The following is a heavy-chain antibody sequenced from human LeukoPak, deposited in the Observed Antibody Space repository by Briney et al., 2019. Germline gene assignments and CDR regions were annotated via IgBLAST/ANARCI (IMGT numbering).Heavy chain of an antibody. V-gene: IGHV1-24*01. Sequence: ASVKVSCKVSGYTLTELSMHWVRQAPGKGLEWMGGFDPEDGETIYAQKFQGRVTMTTDTSTSTAYMELRSLRYDDTAVYYCARQTSTYYSADYWGQGTLVTVSS. CDR1: GYTLTELS. D-gene: IGHD3-22*01. CDR3: ARQTSTYYSADY. J-gene: IGHJ4*02. CDR2: FDPEDGET.